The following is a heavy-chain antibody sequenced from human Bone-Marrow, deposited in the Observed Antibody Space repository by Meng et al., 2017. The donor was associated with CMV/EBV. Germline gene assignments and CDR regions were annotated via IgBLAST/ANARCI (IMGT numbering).Heavy chain of an antibody. J-gene: IGHJ6*02. CDR2: VYDTGST. D-gene: IGHD5-18*01. CDR1: GDSISNYY. CDR3: ARRIQLWLRAYYYYGMDV. V-gene: IGHV4-59*01. Sequence: SETLSLTCIVSGDSISNYYWSWIRQPPGKGLEWIGSVYDTGSTTYNPSLKSRLTISADTSKNHFSLRLSSVTAADTAVYYCARRIQLWLRAYYYYGMDVLGQGTTVTVSS.